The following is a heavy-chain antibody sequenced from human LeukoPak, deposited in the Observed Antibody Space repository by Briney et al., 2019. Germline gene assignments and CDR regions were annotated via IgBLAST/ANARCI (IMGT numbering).Heavy chain of an antibody. CDR1: GDSLSSNSAA. CDR2: TYYKSEWYN. V-gene: IGHV6-1*01. D-gene: IGHD2-8*01. J-gene: IGHJ4*02. CDR3: VRAADGYDAIFNYYFDY. Sequence: SQTLSLTCAISGDSLSSNSAAWHWIRQSPARGLEWLVRTYYKSEWYNDYAVSVKSRITINPDTSKNQFSLQLNSVTPEDTAVYYCVRAADGYDAIFNYYFDYWGQGTLVTVSS.